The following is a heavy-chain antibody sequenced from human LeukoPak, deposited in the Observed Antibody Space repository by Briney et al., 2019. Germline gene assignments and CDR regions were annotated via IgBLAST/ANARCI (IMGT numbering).Heavy chain of an antibody. V-gene: IGHV3-13*01. CDR3: ARDLKHSSSWGPGKNYYYYYGMDV. D-gene: IGHD6-13*01. CDR2: IGTAGDT. CDR1: GFTFSSYD. Sequence: PGGSLRLSCAASGFTFSSYDMHWVRQATGKGLEWVSAIGTAGDTYYPGSVKGRFTISRENAKNSLYLQMNSLRAGDTAVYYCARDLKHSSSWGPGKNYYYYYGMDVWGQGTTVTVSS. J-gene: IGHJ6*02.